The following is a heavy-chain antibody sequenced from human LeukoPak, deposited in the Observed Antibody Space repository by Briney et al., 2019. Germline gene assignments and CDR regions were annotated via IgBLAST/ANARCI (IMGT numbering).Heavy chain of an antibody. CDR1: GGSISFYY. CDR3: ARVISPEIYFYFSEYYYMDV. J-gene: IGHJ6*03. CDR2: IFYNGST. V-gene: IGHV4-59*01. Sequence: SETLSLTCTVSGGSISFYYWSWIRQPPGQGLEWIGYIFYNGSTNYNPSLKRRVTISMDTSKNQFSLNLSSVTAADTAVYFCARVISPEIYFYFSEYYYMDVWGKGATVTVSS. D-gene: IGHD3/OR15-3a*01.